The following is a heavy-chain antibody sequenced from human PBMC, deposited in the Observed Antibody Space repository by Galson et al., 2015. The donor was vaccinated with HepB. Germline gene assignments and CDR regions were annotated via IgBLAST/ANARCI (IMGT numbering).Heavy chain of an antibody. CDR1: GFSLSTSGVG. CDR3: AHQGKGPVVPAAPDAFDI. V-gene: IGHV2-5*02. Sequence: PALVKPTQTLTLTCTFSGFSLSTSGVGVGWIRQPPGKALEWLALIYWDDDKRYSPSLKSRLTITKDTSKNQVVLTMTNMDPVDTATYYCAHQGKGPVVPAAPDAFDIWGQGTMVTVSS. J-gene: IGHJ3*02. CDR2: IYWDDDK. D-gene: IGHD2-2*01.